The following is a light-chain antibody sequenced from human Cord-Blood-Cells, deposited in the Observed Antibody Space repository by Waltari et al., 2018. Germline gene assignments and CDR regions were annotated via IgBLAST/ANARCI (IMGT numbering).Light chain of an antibody. V-gene: IGLV2-14*01. Sequence: QSAPTQPASVSGSPGQSITISCTGTSSDVGGYNYGSWYKQHPGKAPKLMIYDVSNRPSGVSKRFSGSKSGNTASLTISGLQAEDEADYYCSSYTSSSTLVVFGGGTKLTVL. J-gene: IGLJ2*01. CDR1: SSDVGGYNY. CDR2: DVS. CDR3: SSYTSSSTLVV.